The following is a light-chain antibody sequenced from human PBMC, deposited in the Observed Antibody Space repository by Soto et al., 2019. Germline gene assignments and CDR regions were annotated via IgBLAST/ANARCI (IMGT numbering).Light chain of an antibody. CDR1: QSVSSS. Sequence: EILMTQSPATLSVSLGDRVTLSCRASQSVSSSLAWYQQKPGQAPRLLIYDASSRATGVPARFSGSGSATYFLTTTSRLAAEYFAVYYCQHSRYSRTFGQGTKVDIK. V-gene: IGKV3-11*01. CDR3: QHSRYSRT. CDR2: DAS. J-gene: IGKJ1*01.